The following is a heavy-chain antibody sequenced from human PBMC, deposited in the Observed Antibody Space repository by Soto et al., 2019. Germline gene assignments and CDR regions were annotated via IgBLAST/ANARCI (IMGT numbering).Heavy chain of an antibody. V-gene: IGHV4-59*01. CDR3: ARAGDIVTGYYMAYYGMDV. CDR2: IYYSGST. J-gene: IGHJ6*02. Sequence: SQTLSLTCTVSGGSISSNYWSWIRQPPGKGLEWIGYIYYSGSTNYSPSLKSRVTISVDTSKNQFSLKLSSVTAANRAVFYCARAGDIVTGYYMAYYGMDVWGQGTTVTSP. CDR1: GGSISSNY. D-gene: IGHD3-9*01.